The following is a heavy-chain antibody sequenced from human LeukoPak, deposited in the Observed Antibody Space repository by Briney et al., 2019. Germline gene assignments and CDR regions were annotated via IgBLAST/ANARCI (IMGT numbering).Heavy chain of an antibody. CDR3: AKDQSRVGASDPFLS. D-gene: IGHD1-26*01. J-gene: IGHJ5*02. Sequence: GGSLRLSCAASGFTFTNCAMTWVRQAAGKGLEGVSRISGSGASTYHADSLKARFTISRDNSKNPVYLQINSLSVEDTAVYYCAKDQSRVGASDPFLSWGQGPLVPVPS. V-gene: IGHV3-23*01. CDR1: GFTFTNCA. CDR2: ISGSGAST.